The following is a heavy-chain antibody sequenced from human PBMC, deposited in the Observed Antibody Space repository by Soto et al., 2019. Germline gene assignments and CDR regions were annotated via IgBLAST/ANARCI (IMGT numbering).Heavy chain of an antibody. Sequence: QVQLVQSGAEVKKPGSSVKVSCKASGGTFSSYAISWVRQAPGQGLEWMGGIIPIFGTANYAQKFQGRVTITADESTSTAYMELSSLRSEDTAVYYCARDRAPELRERRYSSSGAQFDYWGQGTLVTVSS. J-gene: IGHJ4*02. CDR2: IIPIFGTA. D-gene: IGHD6-13*01. V-gene: IGHV1-69*01. CDR3: ARDRAPELRERRYSSSGAQFDY. CDR1: GGTFSSYA.